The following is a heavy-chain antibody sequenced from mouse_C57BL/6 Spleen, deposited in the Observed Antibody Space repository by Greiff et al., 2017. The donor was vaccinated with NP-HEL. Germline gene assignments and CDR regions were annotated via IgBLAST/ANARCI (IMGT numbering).Heavy chain of an antibody. V-gene: IGHV1-42*01. D-gene: IGHD2-4*01. J-gene: IGHJ3*01. CDR1: GYSFTGYY. CDR3: AGVDYDEDGVAY. Sequence: VQLQQSGPELVKPGASVKISCKASGYSFTGYYMHWVKQSPEKSLEWIGEINPSTGGTTYNQKFKAKATLTVDKSSSTAYMQRKSLTSEDSAVYYCAGVDYDEDGVAYWGQGTLVTVSA. CDR2: INPSTGGT.